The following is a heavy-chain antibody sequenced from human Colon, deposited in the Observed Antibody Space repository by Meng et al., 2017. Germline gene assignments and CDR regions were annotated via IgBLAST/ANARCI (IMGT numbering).Heavy chain of an antibody. CDR3: AKGQYRGFDLYFDY. J-gene: IGHJ4*02. Sequence: VPGVEGAGGLVQPGGLLRLSCAAAGFTFSHYWMHWIRQAPGKGLVWVSRINSDGTRTGYADSVKGRFTISRDNAKNSLYLQLNSLRADDTALYYCAKGQYRGFDLYFDYWGQGTLVTVSS. D-gene: IGHD5-12*01. V-gene: IGHV3-74*01. CDR2: INSDGTRT. CDR1: GFTFSHYW.